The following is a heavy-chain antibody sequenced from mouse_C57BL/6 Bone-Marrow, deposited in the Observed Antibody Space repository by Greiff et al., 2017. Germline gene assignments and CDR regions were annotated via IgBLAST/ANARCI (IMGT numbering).Heavy chain of an antibody. J-gene: IGHJ3*01. D-gene: IGHD1-2*01. CDR2: INPSSGYT. CDR3: APYYYGSWFAY. V-gene: IGHV1-7*01. CDR1: GYTFTSYW. Sequence: VQLVESGAELAKPGASVKLSCKASGYTFTSYWMHWVKQRPGQGLEWIGYINPSSGYTKYNQKFKDKATLTADKSSSTAYMQLSSLTYEDSAVYYCAPYYYGSWFAYWGQGTLVTVSA.